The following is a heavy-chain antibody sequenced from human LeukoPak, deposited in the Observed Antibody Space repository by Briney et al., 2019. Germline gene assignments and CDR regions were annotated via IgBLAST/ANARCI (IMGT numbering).Heavy chain of an antibody. CDR2: ISGSGGST. Sequence: GSLRLSCAASGFTFSNHGIHWVRQAPGKGLEWVSAISGSGGSTYYADSVKGRFTISRDNSKNTLYLQMNSLRAEDTAVYYCAKVGVPAAIRISWFDPWGQGTLVTVSS. V-gene: IGHV3-23*01. CDR1: GFTFSNHG. J-gene: IGHJ5*02. CDR3: AKVGVPAAIRISWFDP. D-gene: IGHD2-2*02.